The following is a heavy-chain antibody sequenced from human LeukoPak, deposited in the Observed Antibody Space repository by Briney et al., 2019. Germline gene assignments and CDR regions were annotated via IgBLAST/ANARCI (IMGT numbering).Heavy chain of an antibody. J-gene: IGHJ5*02. CDR2: IRYDGSNK. D-gene: IGHD3-10*01. CDR3: AKEWDGSGTRLGWFDP. CDR1: GFTFSSYG. V-gene: IGHV3-30*02. Sequence: GGSLRLSCAASGFTFSSYGMHWVRQAPGKGLEWVAFIRYDGSNKYYADSVKGRFTISRDNSKNTLYLQMNSLRAEDTATYYCAKEWDGSGTRLGWFDPWGQGTLVTVSS.